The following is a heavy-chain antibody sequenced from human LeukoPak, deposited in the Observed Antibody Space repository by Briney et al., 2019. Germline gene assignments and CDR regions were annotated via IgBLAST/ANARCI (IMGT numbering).Heavy chain of an antibody. V-gene: IGHV3-74*01. CDR3: ARGLRDDYGTDV. CDR1: GFTVSDYY. J-gene: IGHJ6*02. CDR2: IYIDGGRT. Sequence: GGSLRLSCAVSGFTVSDYYMSWVRQAPGKGLEWVSRIYIDGGRTAYADSVKGRFTISRDNARNTVSLQLSSLRAEDTAVYFCARGLRDDYGTDVWGQGTTVTVSS.